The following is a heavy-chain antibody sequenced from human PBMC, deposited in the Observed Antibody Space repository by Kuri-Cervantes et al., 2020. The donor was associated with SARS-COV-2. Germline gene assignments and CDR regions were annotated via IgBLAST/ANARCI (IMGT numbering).Heavy chain of an antibody. CDR3: ARHTITGPFDY. CDR1: GYSISSGYY. CDR2: IYHSGST. J-gene: IGHJ4*02. V-gene: IGHV4-38-2*01. D-gene: IGHD1-20*01. Sequence: GSLRLSCAVSGYSISSGYYWGWIRQPPGKGLEWIGSIYHSGSTYYNPSLKSRVTISVDTSKNQFSLKLSSVTAADTAVYHCARHTITGPFDYWGQGTLVTVSS.